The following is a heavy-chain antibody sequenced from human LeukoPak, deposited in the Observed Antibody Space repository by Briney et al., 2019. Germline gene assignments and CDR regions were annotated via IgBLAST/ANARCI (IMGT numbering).Heavy chain of an antibody. CDR2: INPSGVST. J-gene: IGHJ4*02. V-gene: IGHV1-46*01. CDR3: ARDYYFGSGTYSGFDY. Sequence: ASVKVSCKASGNTFTRYYMHWVRQAPGQGLEWMGIINPSGVSTIYAQNFQGRVTMTRDTSTSTVYMELSSLRSEDTAVYYCARDYYFGSGTYSGFDYWGQGTLVTVSS. CDR1: GNTFTRYY. D-gene: IGHD3-10*01.